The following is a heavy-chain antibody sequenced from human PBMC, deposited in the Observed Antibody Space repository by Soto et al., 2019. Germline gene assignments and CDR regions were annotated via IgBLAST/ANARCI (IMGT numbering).Heavy chain of an antibody. J-gene: IGHJ5*02. CDR3: VGSGSYSRVDP. D-gene: IGHD3-10*01. CDR1: GFTFSTYG. V-gene: IGHV3-30*03. CDR2: ISYDGTNK. Sequence: PGGSLRLSCAASGFTFSTYGMHWVRQAPGKGLEWVTVISYDGTNKYHADSVKGRFTISRDNSKNTLYLQMNSLRAEDTAVYYCVGSGSYSRVDPWGQATLVTVSS.